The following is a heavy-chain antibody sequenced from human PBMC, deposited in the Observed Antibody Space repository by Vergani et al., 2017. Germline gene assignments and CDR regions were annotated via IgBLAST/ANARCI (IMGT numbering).Heavy chain of an antibody. J-gene: IGHJ4*02. D-gene: IGHD6-13*01. Sequence: QVQLVQSGAEVKKPGASLKASCKAPGYTLTSYYMHWGRQDPGQGLEWMGIMNPSGGSKSYAQKFPGRVTMTRDTSTSTVYMELSSLRSADTAVDYCARDDTDSSTDGYWGQGTLVTVSS. CDR3: ARDDTDSSTDGY. CDR1: GYTLTSYY. CDR2: MNPSGGSK. V-gene: IGHV1-46*01.